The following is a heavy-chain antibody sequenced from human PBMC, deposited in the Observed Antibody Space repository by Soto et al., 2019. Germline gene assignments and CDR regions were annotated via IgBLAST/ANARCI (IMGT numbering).Heavy chain of an antibody. CDR3: TTEVYYDSSGYHFGKYYFDY. V-gene: IGHV3-15*01. CDR2: IKSKTDGGTT. Sequence: GGSLRLSCAASGFTFSNAWMSWVRQAPGKGLEWVGRIKSKTDGGTTDYAAPVKGRLTISRDDSKNTLYLQMNSLKTEDTAVYYCTTEVYYDSSGYHFGKYYFDYWGQGTLVTVSS. D-gene: IGHD3-22*01. CDR1: GFTFSNAW. J-gene: IGHJ4*02.